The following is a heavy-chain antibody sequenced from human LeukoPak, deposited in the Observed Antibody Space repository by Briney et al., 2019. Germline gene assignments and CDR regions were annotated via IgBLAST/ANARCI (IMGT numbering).Heavy chain of an antibody. J-gene: IGHJ4*02. Sequence: GRSLILSCAASGFTFSDYYMSWIRQAPGKGLEWISYISSSGRTIAYADCVKGRFPISRDNAKNSVFLQMNSLRAEDTAVYYCASSLWVVMTSSAIDYWGQGTLVTVSS. D-gene: IGHD3-22*01. CDR1: GFTFSDYY. CDR2: ISSSGRTI. V-gene: IGHV3-11*01. CDR3: ASSLWVVMTSSAIDY.